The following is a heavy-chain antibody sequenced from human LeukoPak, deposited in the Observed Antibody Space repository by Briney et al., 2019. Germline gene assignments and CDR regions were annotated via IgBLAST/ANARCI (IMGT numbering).Heavy chain of an antibody. Sequence: PGGSLRLSCAASGFTFSSYWMSWVRQAPGEGLEWGANIKQDGSEKYYVDSVKGRFTISRDNAKNSLYLQMNSLRAEDTAVYYCAREDGLLWFGELSDYFDYWGQGTLVTVSS. CDR3: AREDGLLWFGELSDYFDY. CDR1: GFTFSSYW. D-gene: IGHD3-10*01. CDR2: IKQDGSEK. J-gene: IGHJ4*02. V-gene: IGHV3-7*01.